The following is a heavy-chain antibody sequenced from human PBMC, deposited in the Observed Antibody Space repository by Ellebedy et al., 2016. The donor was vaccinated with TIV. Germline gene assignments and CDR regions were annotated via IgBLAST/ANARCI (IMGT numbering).Heavy chain of an antibody. CDR2: ISGPGAMT. Sequence: GGSLRLXXVVSGFTFSSFAMSWVRQAPGKGLEWVSSISGPGAMTYYADSVKGRFTISRDNSKTTLYLHMNSLRAEDTAVYFCAKDRDYSSSYYMGDGSFDVWGQGTMVTVSS. J-gene: IGHJ3*01. V-gene: IGHV3-23*01. CDR1: GFTFSSFA. D-gene: IGHD6-13*01. CDR3: AKDRDYSSSYYMGDGSFDV.